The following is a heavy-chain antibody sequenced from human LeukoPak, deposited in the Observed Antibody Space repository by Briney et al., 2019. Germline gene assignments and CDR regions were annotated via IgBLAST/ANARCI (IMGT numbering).Heavy chain of an antibody. CDR3: ARDEFDGYNLGPSIY. CDR1: GFPFRDHA. V-gene: IGHV3-30*03. Sequence: GGSLRLSCEASGFPFRDHAMHWVRQAPGKGLEWVAVISYDARHENYADSVKGRFTVSRDDSRSTLYLQMNSLKTDDTAVYFCARDEFDGYNLGPSIYWGQGTLVTVSP. D-gene: IGHD5-24*01. CDR2: ISYDARHE. J-gene: IGHJ4*02.